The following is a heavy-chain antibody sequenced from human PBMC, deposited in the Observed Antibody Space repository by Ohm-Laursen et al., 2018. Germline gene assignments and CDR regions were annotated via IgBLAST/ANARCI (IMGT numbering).Heavy chain of an antibody. CDR2: ISYDGGNK. CDR3: ARDDSERLYYNYGLDV. D-gene: IGHD1-1*01. CDR1: GFTLNRHG. J-gene: IGHJ6*02. V-gene: IGHV3-30*03. Sequence: SLRLSCTASGFTLNRHGMHWVRQAPGKALEWVALISYDGGNKYYADFVRGRFTISRDQSKYTMFLQMSNLSFDDTAIYYCARDDSERLYYNYGLDVWGQGTTVTVSS.